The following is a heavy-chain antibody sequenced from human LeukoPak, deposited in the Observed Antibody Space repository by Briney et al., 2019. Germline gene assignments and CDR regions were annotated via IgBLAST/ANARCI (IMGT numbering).Heavy chain of an antibody. CDR3: APSPYYYESSGYSV. CDR1: GFTVSSYA. J-gene: IGHJ4*02. Sequence: PGGSLRPACSTSGFTVSSYAMHWVRQAPGKGLEYVSAISSNGGSTYYADSVKGRFTISRDNSKNTLYLQMSSLRAEDTAVYYCAPSPYYYESSGYSVWAQGTLVTVSS. V-gene: IGHV3-64D*06. D-gene: IGHD3-22*01. CDR2: ISSNGGST.